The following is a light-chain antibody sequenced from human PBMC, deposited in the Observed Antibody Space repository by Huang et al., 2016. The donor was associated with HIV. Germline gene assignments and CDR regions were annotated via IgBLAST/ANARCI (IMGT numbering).Light chain of an antibody. V-gene: IGKV1-NL1*01. CDR3: QQYYSIPWT. J-gene: IGKJ1*01. Sequence: DIQMTQSPSSLSASVGDRVTITCRASQGISNSLAWYQQKQGKAPKLLLYAASRVESGGPSRFSGSGSGTDYTLTISSLQPEDFATYYCQQYYSIPWTFGQGTKVEVK. CDR2: AAS. CDR1: QGISNS.